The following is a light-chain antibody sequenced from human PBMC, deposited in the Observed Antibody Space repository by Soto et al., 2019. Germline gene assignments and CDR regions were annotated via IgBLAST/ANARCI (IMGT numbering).Light chain of an antibody. Sequence: IQLTQSPSSLSASVGDRVTITCRASQDISSYLAWYQQKAGKAPRLLMYAASTLQSGVPSRFSGSGSGTDFTLTISSLQHEDFAPWYCQQLNSYPLTFGGGTEVEIK. CDR2: AAS. V-gene: IGKV1-9*01. CDR3: QQLNSYPLT. J-gene: IGKJ4*01. CDR1: QDISSY.